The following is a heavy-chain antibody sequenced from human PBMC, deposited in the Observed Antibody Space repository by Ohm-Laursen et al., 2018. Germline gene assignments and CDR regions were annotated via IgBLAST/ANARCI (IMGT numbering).Heavy chain of an antibody. J-gene: IGHJ4*02. V-gene: IGHV1-46*01. CDR1: GYTFTHDY. Sequence: ASVKVSCKASGYTFTHDYIHWVRQAPGQGLEWIGIIRFGSGSTTYTQKIQDRVTMTRDTSTSTVYMEVSSLRSEDTAMYYCARDGGNWNFDFWGQGTLVAVSS. D-gene: IGHD1-1*01. CDR2: IRFGSGST. CDR3: ARDGGNWNFDF.